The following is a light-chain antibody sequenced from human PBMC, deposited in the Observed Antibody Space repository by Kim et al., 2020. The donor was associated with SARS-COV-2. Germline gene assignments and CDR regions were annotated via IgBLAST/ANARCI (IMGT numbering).Light chain of an antibody. CDR1: NIGRKS. Sequence: APGKAARITCGGNNIGRKSVHWYQQKPGQAPVLVIHYDRDRPSGIPERFSGSNSGNTATLTISRVEAGDEADYYCQVWDSSSDHRVFGGGTKLTVL. CDR2: YDR. CDR3: QVWDSSSDHRV. J-gene: IGLJ3*02. V-gene: IGLV3-21*04.